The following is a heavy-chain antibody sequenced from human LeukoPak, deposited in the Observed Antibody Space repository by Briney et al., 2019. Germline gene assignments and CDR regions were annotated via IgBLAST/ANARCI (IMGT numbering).Heavy chain of an antibody. Sequence: PGESLRLSCAASGFTFNSFSMNWVRQAPGKGLEWVSYISSISTIIYYAGSVKGRFTISRDNAKNSLYLQMNSLRDEDTAVYYCARDLHSGAYTFDSWGQGTLVTVSS. CDR1: GFTFNSFS. J-gene: IGHJ4*02. V-gene: IGHV3-48*02. CDR3: ARDLHSGAYTFDS. D-gene: IGHD1-26*01. CDR2: ISSISTII.